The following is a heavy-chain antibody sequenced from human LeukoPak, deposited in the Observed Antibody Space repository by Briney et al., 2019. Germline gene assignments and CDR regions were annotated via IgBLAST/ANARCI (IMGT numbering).Heavy chain of an antibody. J-gene: IGHJ3*02. CDR2: ISPSSDYT. V-gene: IGHV3-21*01. Sequence: GGSLRLSCAASGFTFSSYRMIWVRQAPGKGLEWVSSISPSSDYTYYADSVKGRFTISRDNAKNSLYLQMNSLRAEDTAVYYCARDIGRIYGSGSIWGQGAMVTVSS. CDR3: ARDIGRIYGSGSI. CDR1: GFTFSSYR. D-gene: IGHD3-10*01.